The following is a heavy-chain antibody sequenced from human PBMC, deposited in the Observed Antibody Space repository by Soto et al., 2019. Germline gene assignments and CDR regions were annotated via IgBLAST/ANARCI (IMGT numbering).Heavy chain of an antibody. CDR2: IKRDGSDE. D-gene: IGHD6-13*01. CDR1: GFTFSDYW. V-gene: IGHV3-7*01. Sequence: EVQLVESGGTLVQPGGSLRLSCAASGFTFSDYWMSWVRQAPGKGLEWVANIKRDGSDEYYVDSVKGRFAISRDNAKNSLHLQLNSLRAEDTAVYYCARFTRTASGYRSGEKQQLVLNWFDSWGRGTLVTVSS. CDR3: ARFTRTASGYRSGEKQQLVLNWFDS. J-gene: IGHJ5*01.